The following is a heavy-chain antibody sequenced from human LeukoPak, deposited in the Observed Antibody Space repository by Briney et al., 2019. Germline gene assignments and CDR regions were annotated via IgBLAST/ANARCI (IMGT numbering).Heavy chain of an antibody. CDR3: AKDRRYCSGGSCYSGWFDP. CDR2: ISYDGSNK. CDR1: GFTFSSYG. D-gene: IGHD2-15*01. J-gene: IGHJ5*02. Sequence: GGALRLSCAASGFTFSSYGMHWGRQAPGKGLEWGAGISYDGSNKFYADSVKGRFTISRDNSKNTLYLQMNSLRAEDTAVYYCAKDRRYCSGGSCYSGWFDPWGQGTLVTVSS. V-gene: IGHV3-30*18.